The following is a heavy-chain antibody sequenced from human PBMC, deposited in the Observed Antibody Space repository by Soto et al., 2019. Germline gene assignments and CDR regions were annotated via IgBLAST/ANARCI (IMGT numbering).Heavy chain of an antibody. CDR2: IYYSGST. CDR1: GGSISSGDYY. V-gene: IGHV4-30-4*01. CDR3: ASFLVSVDAFDI. D-gene: IGHD2-2*01. Sequence: SETLSLTCTVSGGSISSGDYYWGWIRQPPGKGLEWIGYIYYSGSTYYNPSLKSRVTISVDTSKNQFSLKLSSVTAADTAVYYCASFLVSVDAFDIWGQGTMVTVSS. J-gene: IGHJ3*02.